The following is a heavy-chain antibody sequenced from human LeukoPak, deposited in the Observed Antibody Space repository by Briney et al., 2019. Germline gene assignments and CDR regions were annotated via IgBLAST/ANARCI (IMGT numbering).Heavy chain of an antibody. D-gene: IGHD1-26*01. CDR3: ARVGRATDYYYYYMDV. CDR1: GYTFTSYD. J-gene: IGHJ6*03. CDR2: MNPNSGNT. Sequence: ASVKVSCKASGYTFTSYDINWVRQATGQGLEWMGWMNPNSGNTGYAQKFQGRVTITRNTSISTAYMELSSLRAEDTAVYYCARVGRATDYYYYYMDVWGKGTTVTISS. V-gene: IGHV1-8*03.